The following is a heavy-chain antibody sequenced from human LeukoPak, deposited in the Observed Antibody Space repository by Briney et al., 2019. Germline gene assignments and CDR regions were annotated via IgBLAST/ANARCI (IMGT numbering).Heavy chain of an antibody. J-gene: IGHJ4*02. D-gene: IGHD3-22*01. V-gene: IGHV1-69*05. Sequence: SVKVSCKASGGTFSSYAISWVRQAPGQGLERMGGIIPIFGTANYAQKFQGGLTITTDESTSTAYMELRSLRSDDTAVYYCARDQYLNYYDSSGYADYWGQGTLVTVSS. CDR2: IIPIFGTA. CDR1: GGTFSSYA. CDR3: ARDQYLNYYDSSGYADY.